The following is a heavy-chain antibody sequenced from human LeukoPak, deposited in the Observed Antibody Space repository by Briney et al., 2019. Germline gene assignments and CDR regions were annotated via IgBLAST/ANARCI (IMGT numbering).Heavy chain of an antibody. D-gene: IGHD2-15*01. CDR2: IYPGDSDT. J-gene: IGHJ5*02. CDR1: GYSFTSYW. V-gene: IGHV5-51*01. CDR3: ARGSLVVVAAGWFDP. Sequence: GESLKIPCKGSGYSFTSYWIGWVRQMPGKGLEWMGIIYPGDSDTRYSPSFQGQVTISADKSISTAYLQWSSLKASDTAMYYCARGSLVVVAAGWFDPWGQGTLVTVSS.